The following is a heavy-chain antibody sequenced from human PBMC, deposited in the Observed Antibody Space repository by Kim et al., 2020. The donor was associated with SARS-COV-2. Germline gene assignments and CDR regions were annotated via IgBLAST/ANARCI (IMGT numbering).Heavy chain of an antibody. D-gene: IGHD3-16*01. Sequence: SETLSLTCSVSGDSLSSYFWTWIRQPPGKRLEWIGTIYYSGSSGSPNYNPSLKSRVTILVDTSKNEISLCLTSVTAGDTAVYFCARGSPVPNFWGQGSLV. V-gene: IGHV4-59*01. CDR3: ARGSPVPNF. CDR2: IYYSGSSGSP. J-gene: IGHJ4*02. CDR1: GDSLSSYF.